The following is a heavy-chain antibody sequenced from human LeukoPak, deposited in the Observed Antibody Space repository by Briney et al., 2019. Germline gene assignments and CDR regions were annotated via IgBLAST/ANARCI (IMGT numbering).Heavy chain of an antibody. V-gene: IGHV4-34*01. CDR1: GGSFSGYY. Sequence: SETLSLTCAVYGGSFSGYYWSWIRQPPGKGLEWIGEINHSGSTNYNPSLKSRATISVDTSKKQFSLKLSSVTAADTAVYYCARDLSGELYFDYWGQGTLVTVSS. CDR3: ARDLSGELYFDY. CDR2: INHSGST. D-gene: IGHD3-10*01. J-gene: IGHJ4*02.